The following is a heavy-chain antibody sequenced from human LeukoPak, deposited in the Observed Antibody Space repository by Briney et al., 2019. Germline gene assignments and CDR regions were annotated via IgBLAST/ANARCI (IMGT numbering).Heavy chain of an antibody. CDR2: INGDGSTT. CDR3: ASSGWYGVDY. CDR1: GFTFSTYW. D-gene: IGHD6-19*01. V-gene: IGHV3-74*03. J-gene: IGHJ4*02. Sequence: PGGSLRLSCTASGFTFSTYWINWVRQSPGKGLVWVALINGDGSTTTHADSVKGRFTISRDNAKNSLYLQMNSLRAEDTAVYYCASSGWYGVDYWGQGTLVTVSS.